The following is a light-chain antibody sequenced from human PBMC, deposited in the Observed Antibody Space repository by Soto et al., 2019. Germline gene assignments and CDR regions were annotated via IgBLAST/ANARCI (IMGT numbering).Light chain of an antibody. Sequence: QSVLTQPPLVSGAPGQRVTISCTGSSSNSGAGYDVHWYQQLPGTAPKLLIYGNSNRPSGVPDRFSGSKSGTSASLAITGLQAEDEADYYCQSYDSSLSGYVVFGGGTKVTVL. CDR3: QSYDSSLSGYVV. CDR1: SSNSGAGYD. J-gene: IGLJ2*01. CDR2: GNS. V-gene: IGLV1-40*01.